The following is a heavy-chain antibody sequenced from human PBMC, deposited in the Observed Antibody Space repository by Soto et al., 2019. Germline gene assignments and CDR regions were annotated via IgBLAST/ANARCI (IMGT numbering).Heavy chain of an antibody. CDR2: IHYSGNT. V-gene: IGHV4-39*01. D-gene: IGHD4-4*01. CDR1: GDSINSNDCY. J-gene: IGHJ4*02. CDR3: ARHFGVPDYINLWFDY. Sequence: SETLSLTCAVSGDSINSNDCYWGWIRQPPGKGLEWIGSIHYSGNTYYNPSLKSRLTISVDTSKKQLSLMLSSMTAADTAVYYCARHFGVPDYINLWFDYWGQGTLVTVSS.